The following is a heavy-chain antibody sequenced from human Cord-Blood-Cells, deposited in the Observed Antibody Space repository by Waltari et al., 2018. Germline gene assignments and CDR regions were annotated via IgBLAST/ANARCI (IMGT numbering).Heavy chain of an antibody. D-gene: IGHD3-10*01. CDR3: ARHRKRVRGVIDY. V-gene: IGHV4-34*01. CDR1: GGSFRGYY. J-gene: IGHJ4*02. CDR2: SNHSGST. Sequence: QVQLQQWGAGPLKPSETLSLTCAVYGGSFRGYYWIWIRQPPGKGLEWIGESNHSGSTNYNPSLKSRVTISVDTSKNQFSLKLSSVTAADTAVYYCARHRKRVRGVIDYWGQGTLVTVSS.